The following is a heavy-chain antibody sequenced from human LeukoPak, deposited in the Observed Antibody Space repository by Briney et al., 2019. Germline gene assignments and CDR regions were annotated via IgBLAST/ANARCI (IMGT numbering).Heavy chain of an antibody. CDR3: ASLDGLYSGYDLSWYFDL. V-gene: IGHV3-48*01. Sequence: PGGSLRLSCTASGFSFSSYNMHWVRQAPGKGLEWVSYISSSSSTIYYADSVKGRFTISRDNAKNSLYLQMNSLRAEDTAVYYCASLDGLYSGYDLSWYFDLWGRGTLVTVSS. CDR2: ISSSSSTI. J-gene: IGHJ2*01. CDR1: GFSFSSYN. D-gene: IGHD5-12*01.